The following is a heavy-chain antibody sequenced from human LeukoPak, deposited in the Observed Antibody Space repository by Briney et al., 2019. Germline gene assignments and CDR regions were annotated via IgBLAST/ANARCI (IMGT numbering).Heavy chain of an antibody. J-gene: IGHJ4*02. Sequence: GGSLRLSCAASGFTLRGYGMHWVRQAPGKGLEWVAFIRYDGSDKSYADSVKGRFTISRDNSENTLYLQMNSLRAEDTAVYYCARARSSYGYGDAFDIWGQGTLVTVSS. CDR3: ARARSSYGYGDAFDI. CDR1: GFTLRGYG. D-gene: IGHD5-18*01. CDR2: IRYDGSDK. V-gene: IGHV3-30*02.